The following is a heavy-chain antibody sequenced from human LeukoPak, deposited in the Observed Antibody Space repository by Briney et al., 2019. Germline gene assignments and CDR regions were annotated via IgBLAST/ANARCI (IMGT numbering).Heavy chain of an antibody. Sequence: MASETLSLTCTVSGYSISSGYYWGWIRQPPGKGLEWIGSIYHSGRTFYNPSLKSRVTISVDTSKNQFSLKLSSVTAADTAVYYCARERYCTNGVCGYYYYYMDVWGKGTTVTVSS. CDR2: IYHSGRT. CDR1: GYSISSGYY. CDR3: ARERYCTNGVCGYYYYYMDV. V-gene: IGHV4-38-2*02. D-gene: IGHD2-8*01. J-gene: IGHJ6*03.